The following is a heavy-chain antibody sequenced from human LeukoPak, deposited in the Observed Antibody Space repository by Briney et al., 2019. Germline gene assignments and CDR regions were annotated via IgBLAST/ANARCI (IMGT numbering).Heavy chain of an antibody. V-gene: IGHV1-69*01. J-gene: IGHJ5*02. D-gene: IGHD3-10*01. CDR3: ARKGFYGSGSYYKSLFWFDP. CDR2: IIPIFGTA. CDR1: GGTFSSYA. Sequence: SVKVSCKASGGTFSSYAISWVRQAPGQGLEWMGGIIPIFGTANYAQKFQGRVTITADESTSTAYMELSSLRSEDTAVYYCARKGFYGSGSYYKSLFWFDPWGQGTLVTASS.